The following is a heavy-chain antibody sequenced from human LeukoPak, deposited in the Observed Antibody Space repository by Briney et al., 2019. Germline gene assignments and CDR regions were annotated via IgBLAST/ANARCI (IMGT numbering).Heavy chain of an antibody. CDR3: ARDSRRDDYDSSGPYGAFDY. V-gene: IGHV1-69*05. Sequence: SVKVSCKASGGTFSSYAISWVRQAPGQGLEWMGRIIPIFGTANYAQKFQGRVTITTDESTSTAYMELSSLRSEDTAVYYCARDSRRDDYDSSGPYGAFDYWGQGTLVTVSS. J-gene: IGHJ4*02. CDR1: GGTFSSYA. D-gene: IGHD3-22*01. CDR2: IIPIFGTA.